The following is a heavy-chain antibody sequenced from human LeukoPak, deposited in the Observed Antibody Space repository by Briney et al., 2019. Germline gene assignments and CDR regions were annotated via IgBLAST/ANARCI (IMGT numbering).Heavy chain of an antibody. Sequence: SGGSLRLSCAASGFTFSSYSMNWVRQAPGKGLEWVSSISSSSSYIYYADSVKGRFTISRDNAKNSLYLQMNSLRAEDTAVYYCARDGYSGYGAADYWGQGTLVTVSS. CDR1: GFTFSSYS. D-gene: IGHD5-12*01. CDR2: ISSSSSYI. J-gene: IGHJ4*02. CDR3: ARDGYSGYGAADY. V-gene: IGHV3-21*01.